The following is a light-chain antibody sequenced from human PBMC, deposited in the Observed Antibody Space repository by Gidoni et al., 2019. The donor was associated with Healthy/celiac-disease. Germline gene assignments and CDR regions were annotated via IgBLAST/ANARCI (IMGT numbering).Light chain of an antibody. Sequence: DIQMTQYPSSLSASVGDRVTINCRASKSISSYLNWYQQKPGKAPKLLINAASSLQSGVPSRFSGSGSGTDFTLTISSLQPEDFATYYCQQSYSTPLTFGGGTKVEIK. V-gene: IGKV1-39*01. CDR3: QQSYSTPLT. CDR2: AAS. J-gene: IGKJ4*01. CDR1: KSISSY.